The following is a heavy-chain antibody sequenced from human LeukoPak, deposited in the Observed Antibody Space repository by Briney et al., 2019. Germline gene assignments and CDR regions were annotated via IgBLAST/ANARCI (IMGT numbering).Heavy chain of an antibody. Sequence: SETLSLTCTVSGGSISSGGYYWSWVRQHPGKGLEWIGYIYYSGSTYYNPSLKSRVTISEDTSKNQFSLKLSSVTAADTAVYYCASRIDYSYGIDYWGQGTLVTVSS. CDR3: ASRIDYSYGIDY. J-gene: IGHJ4*02. V-gene: IGHV4-31*03. D-gene: IGHD5-18*01. CDR2: IYYSGST. CDR1: GGSISSGGYY.